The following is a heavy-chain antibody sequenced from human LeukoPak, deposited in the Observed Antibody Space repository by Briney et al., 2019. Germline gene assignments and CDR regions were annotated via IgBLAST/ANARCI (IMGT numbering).Heavy chain of an antibody. CDR2: ISGVGSDT. D-gene: IGHD6-19*01. CDR3: AKERYSSGWSDSFHY. V-gene: IGHV3-23*01. Sequence: PGGSLRLSCAASGFTFSSYGMSWVRQAPGKGLEWISSISGVGSDTYYADSVKGRFTISRGNSKNTLYLQMNSLRADDTGVYYCAKERYSSGWSDSFHYWGQGTLVTVSS. J-gene: IGHJ4*02. CDR1: GFTFSSYG.